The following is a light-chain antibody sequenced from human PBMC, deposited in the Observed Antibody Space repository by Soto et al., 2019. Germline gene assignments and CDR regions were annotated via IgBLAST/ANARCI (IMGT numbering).Light chain of an antibody. CDR1: SSDVGGYNY. J-gene: IGLJ2*01. CDR2: EVN. V-gene: IGLV2-8*01. CDR3: SSYGGSNNLV. Sequence: QSALTQPPSASGSPGQSVTISCTGTSSDVGGYNYVSWYQQHPGKAPKLMIYEVNKRPSGVPDRFSGSKSDNTASLTVSGLQAEDEADYYCSSYGGSNNLVFGGGTKLTVL.